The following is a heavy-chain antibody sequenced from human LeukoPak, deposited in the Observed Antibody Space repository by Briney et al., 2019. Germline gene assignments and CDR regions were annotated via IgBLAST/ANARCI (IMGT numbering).Heavy chain of an antibody. Sequence: GGSLRLSCAASGFTFSSYAMSWVRQAPGKGLEWVSAISGSGGSTYYADSVMGRFTISRDNSKNTLYLQMSSLRAEDTAVYYCAKCYYDSSGYYFGAFDIWGHGTMVTVSS. D-gene: IGHD3-22*01. CDR3: AKCYYDSSGYYFGAFDI. CDR1: GFTFSSYA. J-gene: IGHJ3*02. CDR2: ISGSGGST. V-gene: IGHV3-23*01.